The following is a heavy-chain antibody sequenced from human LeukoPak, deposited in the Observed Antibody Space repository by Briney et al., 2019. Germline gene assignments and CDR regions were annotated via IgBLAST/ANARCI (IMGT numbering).Heavy chain of an antibody. Sequence: GGSLRLSCAASGFTFSSYSMNWVRQAPGKGLEWVAAISHDGSNKYSADSVKGRFTISRDNSKNTLYLQMSSLRAEDTAVYYCAKSGLNRFDYWGQGTLVTVSS. CDR2: ISHDGSNK. CDR1: GFTFSSYS. CDR3: AKSGLNRFDY. D-gene: IGHD2-15*01. V-gene: IGHV3-30*18. J-gene: IGHJ4*02.